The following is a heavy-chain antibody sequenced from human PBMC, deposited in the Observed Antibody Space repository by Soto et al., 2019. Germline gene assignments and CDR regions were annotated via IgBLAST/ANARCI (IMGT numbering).Heavy chain of an antibody. Sequence: SETLSLTCAVSGGSISSSNWWSWVRQPPGKGLEWFGEIYHSGSTNYTPSLKSRVTISVDKSKNQFSLKLSSVTAADTAVYYCAGNHYYGSGSYYSPEYYYYYYGMDVWGQGTTVT. CDR1: GGSISSSNW. J-gene: IGHJ6*02. CDR3: AGNHYYGSGSYYSPEYYYYYYGMDV. CDR2: IYHSGST. D-gene: IGHD3-10*01. V-gene: IGHV4-4*02.